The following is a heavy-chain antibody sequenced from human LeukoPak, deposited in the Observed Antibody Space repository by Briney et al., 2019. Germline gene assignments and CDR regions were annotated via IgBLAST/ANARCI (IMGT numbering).Heavy chain of an antibody. J-gene: IGHJ3*02. D-gene: IGHD2-21*02. CDR1: GGSVTNTSGYY. CDR2: FDYRGNT. V-gene: IGHV4-39*01. CDR3: ARRRSDPGAFDI. Sequence: KSSETLSLTCSVSGGSVTNTSGYYWAWIRQSPGKRLEWIGSFDYRGNTYYNLSLKSRLTISVDTSKNQFSLKIGSVTATDTAIYYCARRRSDPGAFDIWGQGTQVTVSS.